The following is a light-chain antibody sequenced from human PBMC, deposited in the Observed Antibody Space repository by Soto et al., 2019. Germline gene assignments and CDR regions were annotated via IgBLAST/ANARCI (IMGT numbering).Light chain of an antibody. Sequence: EIVLTQSPGTLSLSPGERATLSCWASQSVSSYLAWYQQKPGQAPSLLIYGASTRATGIPDRFSGSGSGTDFTLAISRLEPEDFAVYYCQQYGSIPFTFGPGTKVEIK. CDR2: GAS. CDR3: QQYGSIPFT. V-gene: IGKV3-20*01. CDR1: QSVSSY. J-gene: IGKJ3*01.